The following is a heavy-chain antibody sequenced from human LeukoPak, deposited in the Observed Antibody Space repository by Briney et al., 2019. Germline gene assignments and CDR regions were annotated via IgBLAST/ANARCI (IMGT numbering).Heavy chain of an antibody. Sequence: ASVKVSCKASGYTFTGYYMHWVRQAPGQGLEWMGWINPNSGGTNYAQKFQGRVTMTRDMSTSTVYMELSSLRSEDTAVYYCAREGGYSNYRSGIWFDPWGPGNPGHRLL. CDR1: GYTFTGYY. CDR3: AREGGYSNYRSGIWFDP. J-gene: IGHJ5*02. D-gene: IGHD4-11*01. CDR2: INPNSGGT. V-gene: IGHV1-2*02.